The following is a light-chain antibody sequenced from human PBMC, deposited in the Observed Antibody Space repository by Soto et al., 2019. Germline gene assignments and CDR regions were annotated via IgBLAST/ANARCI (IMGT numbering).Light chain of an antibody. J-gene: IGLJ1*01. CDR1: SSDIGTYNY. CDR3: NSYTSSSTLYV. Sequence: QSALTQPASVSGSPGQSITISCTGTSSDIGTYNYVSWYQQHPGKAPKLMLYEVSNRPSGVSNRFFGYKSGNTASLTISGLQDEDEADYFCNSYTSSSTLYVFGTGTKLTVL. V-gene: IGLV2-14*01. CDR2: EVS.